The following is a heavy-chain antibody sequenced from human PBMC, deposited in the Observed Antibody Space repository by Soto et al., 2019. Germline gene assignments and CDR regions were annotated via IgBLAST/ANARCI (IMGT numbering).Heavy chain of an antibody. CDR2: ISGSGGST. D-gene: IGHD2-2*01. J-gene: IGHJ4*02. Sequence: EKGLEWVSVISGSGGSTYYADSVKGRFTISRDNSKNTLYLQMNSLRAEDTAVYYCAKAHCSSISCYSGSGFDYWGQGTLVTVSS. CDR3: AKAHCSSISCYSGSGFDY. V-gene: IGHV3-23*01.